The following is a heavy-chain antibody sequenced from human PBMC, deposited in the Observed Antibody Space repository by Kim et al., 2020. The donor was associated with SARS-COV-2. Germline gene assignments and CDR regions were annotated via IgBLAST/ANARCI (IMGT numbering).Heavy chain of an antibody. CDR3: ASPYGDHYGMDV. J-gene: IGHJ6*02. D-gene: IGHD4-17*01. CDR1: GGSISSYY. CDR2: IYYSGST. Sequence: SETLSLTCTVSGGSISSYYWSWIRQPPGKGLEWIGYIYYSGSTNYNPSLKSRVTISVDTSKNQFSLKLSSVTAADTAVYYCASPYGDHYGMDVWGQGTTVTVSS. V-gene: IGHV4-59*08.